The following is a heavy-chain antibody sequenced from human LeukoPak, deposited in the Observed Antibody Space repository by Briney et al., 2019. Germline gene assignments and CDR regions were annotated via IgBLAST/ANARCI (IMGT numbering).Heavy chain of an antibody. CDR3: ARGGLRYFDRKGYFDY. J-gene: IGHJ4*02. V-gene: IGHV4-34*01. CDR1: GGSFSGYY. CDR2: INHSGST. D-gene: IGHD3-9*01. Sequence: SETLSLTCAVYGGSFSGYYWSWIRQPPGKGLEWIGEINHSGSTNYHPSLKSRVPISVDTSKNQFSLKLSSVPAADTAMYYCARGGLRYFDRKGYFDYWGQGTLVTVSS.